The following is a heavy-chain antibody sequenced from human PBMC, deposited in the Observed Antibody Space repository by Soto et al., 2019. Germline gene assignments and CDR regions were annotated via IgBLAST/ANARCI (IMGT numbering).Heavy chain of an antibody. CDR3: AKHSSGSPNHYFEY. CDR1: GFTFSVCD. CDR2: IRDSGRNT. V-gene: IGHV3-23*01. J-gene: IGHJ4*02. Sequence: EVQLLESGGGLIQPGGSLRLSCVASGFTFSVCDMSWVRQSPGKGLEWVSAIRDSGRNTYYAASVTGRFTVSRDNSKNTLNLQMSSLRDEDTAIYYCAKHSSGSPNHYFEYWGQGILVTVSS. D-gene: IGHD3-10*01.